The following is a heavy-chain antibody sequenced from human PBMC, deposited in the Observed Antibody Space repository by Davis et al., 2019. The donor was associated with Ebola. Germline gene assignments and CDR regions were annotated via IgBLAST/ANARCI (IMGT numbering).Heavy chain of an antibody. Sequence: GSLRLSCTVSGGSISSSSYYWGWIRQPPGKGLEWIGSIYYSGSTYYNPSLKSRVTISVDTSKNQFSLKLSSVTAADTAVYYCARDRTPYQLLLSWFDPWGQGTLVTVPS. CDR3: ARDRTPYQLLLSWFDP. V-gene: IGHV4-39*02. D-gene: IGHD2-2*01. CDR2: IYYSGST. CDR1: GGSISSSSYY. J-gene: IGHJ5*02.